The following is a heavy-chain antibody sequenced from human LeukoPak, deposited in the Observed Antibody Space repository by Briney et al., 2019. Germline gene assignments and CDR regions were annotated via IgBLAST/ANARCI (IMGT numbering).Heavy chain of an antibody. CDR2: ISSSSSYI. CDR3: ARASINYYDSSGYDY. CDR1: GFTFSDYY. V-gene: IGHV3-11*06. D-gene: IGHD3-22*01. Sequence: GGSLRLSCAASGFTFSDYYMSWIRQAPGKGLEWVSYISSSSSYIYYADSVKGRFTISRDNAKNSLYLQMNSLRAEDTAVYYCARASINYYDSSGYDYWGQGTLVTVSS. J-gene: IGHJ4*02.